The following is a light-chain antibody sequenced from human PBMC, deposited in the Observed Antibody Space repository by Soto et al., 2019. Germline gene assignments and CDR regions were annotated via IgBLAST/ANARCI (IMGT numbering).Light chain of an antibody. CDR1: NIGSKN. V-gene: IGLV3-9*01. CDR2: RDT. J-gene: IGLJ1*01. CDR3: QVWDSSTYV. Sequence: SCELTQPHSVSVALGQTARITCGGNNIGSKNVHWYQQRPGQAPVLVIYRDTNRPSGIPERFSGSNSGNTATLTISRAQAGDEADYYCQVWDSSTYVFGTGTKVTVL.